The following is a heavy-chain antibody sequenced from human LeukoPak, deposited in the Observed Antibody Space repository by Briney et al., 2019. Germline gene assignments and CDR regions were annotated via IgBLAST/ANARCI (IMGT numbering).Heavy chain of an antibody. D-gene: IGHD1-26*01. CDR1: GGSITTTNW. V-gene: IGHV4-4*02. J-gene: IGHJ4*02. CDR2: VDLHGAT. Sequence: SGTLSLTCVVSGGSITTTNWWSWVRQPPGKGLELIGEVDLHGATEYNASFESRVSMSIDKSKNQLSLKLTSVTAADTAVYYCTRESGAFSPFGFWGQGTLVTVSS. CDR3: TRESGAFSPFGF.